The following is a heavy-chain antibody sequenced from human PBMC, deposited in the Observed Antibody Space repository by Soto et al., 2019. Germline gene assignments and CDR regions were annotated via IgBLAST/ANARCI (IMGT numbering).Heavy chain of an antibody. CDR3: ARAISSLYSRNWSQEWRRNWFDP. CDR1: GGSISSGGYY. V-gene: IGHV4-31*03. D-gene: IGHD6-13*01. Sequence: SETLSLTCTVSGGSISSGGYYWSWIRQHPGKGLEWIGYIYYSGSTYYNPSLKSRVTISVDTSKNQFSLKLSSVTAADTAVYYCARAISSLYSRNWSQEWRRNWFDPWGQGTLVTVSS. J-gene: IGHJ5*02. CDR2: IYYSGST.